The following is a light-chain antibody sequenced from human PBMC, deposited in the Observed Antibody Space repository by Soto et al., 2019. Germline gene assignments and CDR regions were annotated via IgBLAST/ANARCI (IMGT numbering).Light chain of an antibody. Sequence: DIQMTQSPSSLSASVGDRVSITCRASQSINTFLSWFQQTPGRAPKLLIYGASSLQGGVPSRFSGSGSGTDFTLTISSLQPDAFATYYCQQSYSIPFTFGPGTTVDIK. CDR2: GAS. CDR1: QSINTF. V-gene: IGKV1-39*01. CDR3: QQSYSIPFT. J-gene: IGKJ3*01.